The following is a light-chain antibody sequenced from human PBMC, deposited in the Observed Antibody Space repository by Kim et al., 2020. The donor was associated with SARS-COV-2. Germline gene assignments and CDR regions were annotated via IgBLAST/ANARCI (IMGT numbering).Light chain of an antibody. CDR3: QQRSNWPPNT. Sequence: LSPGERATLSCRSSQSVSSYLAWYQQKPGQAPRLLIYDASNRVTGIPARFSGSGSGTDFTLTISSLEPEDFAVYYCQQRSNWPPNTFGQGTKLE. CDR2: DAS. J-gene: IGKJ2*01. CDR1: QSVSSY. V-gene: IGKV3-11*01.